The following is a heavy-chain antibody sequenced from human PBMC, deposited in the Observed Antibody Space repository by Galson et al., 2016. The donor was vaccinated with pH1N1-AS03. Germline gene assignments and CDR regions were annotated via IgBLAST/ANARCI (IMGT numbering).Heavy chain of an antibody. V-gene: IGHV4-59*01. D-gene: IGHD6-13*01. J-gene: IGHJ4*02. Sequence: SETLSLTCTVSGGSISTYDWSWVRQPPGKGPAWIGNIYYTGSTNYNPSLRSRVSISVDTSKNQFSLNMTSVTAADTAVYSFARGLRIEAASLYYFEYWGQGTLVAVSS. CDR1: GGSISTYD. CDR2: IYYTGST. CDR3: ARGLRIEAASLYYFEY.